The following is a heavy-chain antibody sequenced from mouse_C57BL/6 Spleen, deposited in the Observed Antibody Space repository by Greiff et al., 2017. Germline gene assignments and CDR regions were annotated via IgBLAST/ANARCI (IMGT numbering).Heavy chain of an antibody. CDR3: ARGGYSNRHFDY. CDR2: IYPRSGNT. J-gene: IGHJ2*01. CDR1: GYTFTSYG. V-gene: IGHV1-81*01. D-gene: IGHD2-5*01. Sequence: VKLVESGAELARPGASVKLSCKASGYTFTSYGISWVKQRTGQGLEWIGEIYPRSGNTYYNEKFKGKATLTADKSSSTAYMELRSLTSEDSAVYFCARGGYSNRHFDYWGQGTTLTVSS.